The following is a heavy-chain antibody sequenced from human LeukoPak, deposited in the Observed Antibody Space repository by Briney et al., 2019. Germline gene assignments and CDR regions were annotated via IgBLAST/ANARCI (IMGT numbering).Heavy chain of an antibody. CDR1: GGSISSSSYY. V-gene: IGHV4-39*01. Sequence: PSETLSLTCTVPGGSISSSSYYWGWIRQPPGKGLEWIGSIYYSGSTYYNPSLKSRVTISVDTSKNQFSLKLSSVTAADTAVYYCARGRKRYCSGGSCYHVGGYRVDYFDYWGQGTLVTVSS. D-gene: IGHD2-15*01. J-gene: IGHJ4*02. CDR3: ARGRKRYCSGGSCYHVGGYRVDYFDY. CDR2: IYYSGST.